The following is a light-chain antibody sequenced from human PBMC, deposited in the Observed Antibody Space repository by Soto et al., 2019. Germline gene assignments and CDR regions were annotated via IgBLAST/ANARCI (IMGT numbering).Light chain of an antibody. J-gene: IGKJ5*01. V-gene: IGKV3-20*01. Sequence: EIVLTQSPGTLSLSPGERATLSCRASQSVSSNNLAWYHQKPGQTPRLLIYGASSRATGIPDRFSGSGSGKDFTLTISGLEPEDFAVYYCQQYDNSITFGQGTRLEIE. CDR3: QQYDNSIT. CDR2: GAS. CDR1: QSVSSNN.